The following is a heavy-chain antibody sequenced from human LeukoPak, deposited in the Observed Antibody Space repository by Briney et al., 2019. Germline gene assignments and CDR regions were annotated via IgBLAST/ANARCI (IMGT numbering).Heavy chain of an antibody. D-gene: IGHD3-10*01. CDR2: ISSSGST. Sequence: SQTLSLTCTVSGDSISSGDYYWSWIRQPAGKGLEWIGRISSSGSTNYNPSLKSRVTISLDTSKNQFSLKLSSVTAADTAVYYCASTHSSGKSDYWGQGTLATVSS. J-gene: IGHJ4*02. CDR1: GDSISSGDYY. V-gene: IGHV4-61*02. CDR3: ASTHSSGKSDY.